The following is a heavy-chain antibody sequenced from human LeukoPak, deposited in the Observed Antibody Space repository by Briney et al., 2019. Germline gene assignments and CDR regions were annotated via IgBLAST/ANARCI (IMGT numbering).Heavy chain of an antibody. J-gene: IGHJ6*03. Sequence: ASVKVSCKASGYSFTTYHINWVRQATGQGLEWMGWMSPTSGNTGYAQKFQGRVSMTRNTPINTAYMELSSLKSEDTAVYYCARTLAGRSYYYYMDAWGNGTTVTVSS. V-gene: IGHV1-8*01. CDR1: GYSFTTYH. CDR2: MSPTSGNT. CDR3: ARTLAGRSYYYYMDA. D-gene: IGHD6-6*01.